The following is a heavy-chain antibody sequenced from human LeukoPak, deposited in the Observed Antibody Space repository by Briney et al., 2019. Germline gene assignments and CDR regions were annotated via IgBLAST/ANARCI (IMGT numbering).Heavy chain of an antibody. D-gene: IGHD6-13*01. CDR1: GGSISSYY. CDR2: IYYSGTT. V-gene: IGHV4-59*01. Sequence: SETLSLTCTVSGGSISSYYWNWIRQPPGKGLEWIGYIYYSGTTNYNPSLKSRVTISVDTSKNQFSLKLSSVTAADTAVYYCARGVYVAAAQYGYWGQGTLVTVSS. CDR3: ARGVYVAAAQYGY. J-gene: IGHJ4*02.